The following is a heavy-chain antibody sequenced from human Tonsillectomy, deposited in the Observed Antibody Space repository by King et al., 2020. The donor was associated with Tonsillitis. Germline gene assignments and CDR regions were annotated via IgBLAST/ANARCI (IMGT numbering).Heavy chain of an antibody. D-gene: IGHD6-19*01. J-gene: IGHJ4*02. CDR1: GGSINNYY. V-gene: IGHV4-59*08. CDR2: IYYIGNT. Sequence: VQLQESGPGLVKPSETLSLTCTVSGGSINNYYWSWIRQPPGKGLELIGFIYYIGNTNYNPSLKSRVTMSIDTSKNQFSLRPSSVTAADTAVYYCARCRSDISNGCWYFNYWGQGTLVTVSS. CDR3: ARCRSDISNGCWYFNY.